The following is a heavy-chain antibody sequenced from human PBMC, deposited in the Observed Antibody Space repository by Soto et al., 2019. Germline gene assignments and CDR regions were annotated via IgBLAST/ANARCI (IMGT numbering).Heavy chain of an antibody. J-gene: IGHJ4*02. CDR3: ARTVGTVRYFDY. CDR1: GGSISSGGYS. CDR2: IYHSGST. Sequence: SETLSLTCAVSGGSISSGGYSWSWIRQPPGKGLEWIGYIYHSGSTYYSPSLKSRVTISVDRSKNQFSLKLSSVTAADTAVYYCARTVGTVRYFDYWGQGTLVTVSS. D-gene: IGHD4-17*01. V-gene: IGHV4-30-2*01.